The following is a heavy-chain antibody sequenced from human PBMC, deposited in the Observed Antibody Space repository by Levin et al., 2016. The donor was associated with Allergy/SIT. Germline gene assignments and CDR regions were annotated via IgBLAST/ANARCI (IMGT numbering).Heavy chain of an antibody. CDR3: TRRSEAVAGRHFDY. Sequence: WIRQPPGKGLEWIGSIYYVETTYYNPSLKSRVTISVDTSKNQFSLKLNSVTAADTAMYYCTRRSEAVAGRHFDYWGQGTLVTVSS. J-gene: IGHJ4*02. V-gene: IGHV4-39*01. D-gene: IGHD6-19*01. CDR2: IYYVETT.